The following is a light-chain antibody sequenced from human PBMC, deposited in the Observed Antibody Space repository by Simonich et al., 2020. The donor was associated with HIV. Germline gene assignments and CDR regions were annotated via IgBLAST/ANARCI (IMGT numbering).Light chain of an antibody. J-gene: IGLJ2*01. CDR2: EGS. Sequence: QSALTQPASVSGSPGQSITISCTGISSDVGSYNLVSWYQQHPGKAPKLMIYEGSKRPSGVPDRFSGSKSGTSASLAISGLRSEDEADYYCAAWDDSLSGVLFGGGTKLTVL. CDR1: SSDVGSYNL. V-gene: IGLV2-14*02. CDR3: AAWDDSLSGVL.